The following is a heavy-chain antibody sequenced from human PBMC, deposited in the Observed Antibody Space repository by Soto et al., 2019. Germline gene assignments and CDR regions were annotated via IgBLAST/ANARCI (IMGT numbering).Heavy chain of an antibody. Sequence: ESGGGVVQPGRSLRLSCAASGFTFSSYGMHWVRQAPGKGLEWVAVIWYDGSNKYYADSVKGRFTISRDNSKNTLYLQMKSRRAEDTADHYCAGEPPYPSYCSSTSCYGAYFDYWGQGTLVTVSS. J-gene: IGHJ4*02. CDR1: GFTFSSYG. V-gene: IGHV3-33*01. CDR3: AGEPPYPSYCSSTSCYGAYFDY. D-gene: IGHD2-2*01. CDR2: IWYDGSNK.